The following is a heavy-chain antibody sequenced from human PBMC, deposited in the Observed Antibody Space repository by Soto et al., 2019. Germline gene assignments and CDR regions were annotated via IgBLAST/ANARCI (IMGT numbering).Heavy chain of an antibody. CDR2: IYYSGST. V-gene: IGHV4-59*01. D-gene: IGHD6-13*01. CDR1: GGSISSYY. J-gene: IGHJ3*02. CDR3: ATSTGYSSSWYDIDDAFDI. Sequence: SETLSLTCTVSGGSISSYYWSWIRQPPGKGLEWIGYIYYSGSTNYNPSLKSRVTISVDTSKNQFSLKLSSVTAADTAVYYCATSTGYSSSWYDIDDAFDIWGQGTMVTVSS.